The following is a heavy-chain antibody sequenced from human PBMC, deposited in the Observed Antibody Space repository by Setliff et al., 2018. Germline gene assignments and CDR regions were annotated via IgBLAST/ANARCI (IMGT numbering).Heavy chain of an antibody. Sequence: SVKVSCKASGGTFRSYGISWVRQAPGQGLEWMGGTIPIFGTTDYAQKFPGRVKIITDESTSTAFMQVSSLRSEDTAVYYCVREGVDSRSSTDYHDYMDVWGKGTTVTVSS. CDR3: VREGVDSRSSTDYHDYMDV. V-gene: IGHV1-69*05. CDR1: GGTFRSYG. CDR2: TIPIFGTT. J-gene: IGHJ6*03. D-gene: IGHD3-22*01.